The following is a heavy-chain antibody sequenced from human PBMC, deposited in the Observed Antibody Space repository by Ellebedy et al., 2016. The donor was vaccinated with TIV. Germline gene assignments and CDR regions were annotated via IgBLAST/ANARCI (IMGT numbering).Heavy chain of an antibody. CDR2: VNPDGTET. CDR3: AKDGSGYSVS. CDR1: GFTFTASW. D-gene: IGHD5/OR15-5a*01. V-gene: IGHV3-7*03. Sequence: GESLKISCEASGFTFTASWMSWLRQAPGRGLEWVINVNPDGTETHSVDSVKGRFTISRDNAKNSLFLQMSSLRVDDTAVYFCAKDGSGYSVSWGQGTLVTVSS. J-gene: IGHJ5*02.